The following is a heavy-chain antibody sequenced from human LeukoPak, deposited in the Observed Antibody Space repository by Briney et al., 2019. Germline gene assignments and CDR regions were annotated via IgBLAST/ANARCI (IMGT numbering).Heavy chain of an antibody. Sequence: GGSLRLSCAASGFTFSNYWMSWVRQAPGKGLEWVANIKQDGSGKYYVDSVKGRFTISRDNAKSSLYLQMNSLGAEDTAVYSCARALIVVGSYFDYWGQGTLVTVSS. CDR1: GFTFSNYW. CDR3: ARALIVVGSYFDY. CDR2: IKQDGSGK. V-gene: IGHV3-7*01. D-gene: IGHD2-15*01. J-gene: IGHJ4*02.